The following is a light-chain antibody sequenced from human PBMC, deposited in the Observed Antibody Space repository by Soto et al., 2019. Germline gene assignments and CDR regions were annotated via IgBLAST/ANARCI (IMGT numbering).Light chain of an antibody. J-gene: IGKJ4*01. V-gene: IGKV1-27*01. CDR2: AAS. Sequence: DIQMTQSPSSLSASLGDRVTITCRASQGIGVYLAWFQQKPGNAPKLLIYAASTLQSGVPSRFSGSGSGTDFTLTVSSLQPEDVATYYCQQYGSSPLTFGGGTKVEIK. CDR3: QQYGSSPLT. CDR1: QGIGVY.